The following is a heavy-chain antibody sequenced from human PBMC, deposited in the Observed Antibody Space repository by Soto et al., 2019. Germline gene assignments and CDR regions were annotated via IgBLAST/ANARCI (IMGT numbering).Heavy chain of an antibody. J-gene: IGHJ6*02. CDR3: AREDYADSSATETYYYYGMDV. D-gene: IGHD4-17*01. CDR2: IIPIFGTA. CDR1: GGTFSSYA. V-gene: IGHV1-69*12. Sequence: QVQLVQSGAEVKKPGSSVKVSCKASGGTFSSYAISWVRQAPGQGLEWMGGIIPIFGTANYAQKFQGRVTITADESTSTSYMELNSLRSEDTAVYYCAREDYADSSATETYYYYGMDVWGQGTTVTVSS.